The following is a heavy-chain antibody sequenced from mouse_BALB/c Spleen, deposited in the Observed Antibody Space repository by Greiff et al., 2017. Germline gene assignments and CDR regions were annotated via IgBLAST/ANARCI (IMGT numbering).Heavy chain of an antibody. CDR2: IHYSGST. V-gene: IGHV3-1*02. J-gene: IGHJ2*01. Sequence: EVQLQQSGPDLVKPSQSLSLTCTVTGYSITSGYSWPWIRQFPGNKLEWMGYIHYSGSTNYNPSLKSRISITRDTSKNQFFLQLNSVTTEDTATYYCARRGPYYYGSSNDYWGQGTTLTVSS. CDR3: ARRGPYYYGSSNDY. D-gene: IGHD1-1*01. CDR1: GYSITSGYS.